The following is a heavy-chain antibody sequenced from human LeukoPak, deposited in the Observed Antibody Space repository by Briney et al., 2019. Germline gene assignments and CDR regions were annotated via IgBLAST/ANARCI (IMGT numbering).Heavy chain of an antibody. CDR2: ISYDGSNK. J-gene: IGHJ4*02. CDR3: ARATYYGSGSYYPLYYFDY. D-gene: IGHD3-10*01. V-gene: IGHV3-30-3*01. CDR1: GFTFSNYW. Sequence: GGSLRLSCAASGFTFSNYWMSWVRQAPGKGLEWVAVISYDGSNKYYADSVKGRFTISRDNSKNTLYLQMNSLRAEDTAVYYCARATYYGSGSYYPLYYFDYWGQGTLVTVSS.